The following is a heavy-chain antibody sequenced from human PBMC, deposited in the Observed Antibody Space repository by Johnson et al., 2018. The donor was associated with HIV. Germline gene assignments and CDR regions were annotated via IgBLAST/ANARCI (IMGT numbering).Heavy chain of an antibody. CDR2: ISHDGSNK. J-gene: IGHJ3*02. CDR3: ARGGLYIQFLAFDAFDI. D-gene: IGHD4-11*01. Sequence: VQLVESGGGVVQPGTSLRLSCAASGFTFSYYAIFWVRQAPGKGLEWVAVISHDGSNKYYADSVKGRFTISRDNSKNTLYLQMNSLRPVDTAVYFCARGGLYIQFLAFDAFDIWGQGTMVTVSS. V-gene: IGHV3-30-3*01. CDR1: GFTFSYYA.